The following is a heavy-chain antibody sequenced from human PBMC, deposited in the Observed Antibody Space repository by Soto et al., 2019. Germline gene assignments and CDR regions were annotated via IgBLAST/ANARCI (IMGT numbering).Heavy chain of an antibody. J-gene: IGHJ6*02. D-gene: IGHD2-21*02. Sequence: GESLKISCKGSGYSFTSYWISWVRQMPGKGLEWMGRIDPSDSYTNYSPSFQGHVTISADKSISTAYLQWSSLKASDTAMYYCATRADIVVVTAPQNYYDMDVWGQGTTVTVSS. CDR3: ATRADIVVVTAPQNYYDMDV. CDR1: GYSFTSYW. V-gene: IGHV5-10-1*01. CDR2: IDPSDSYT.